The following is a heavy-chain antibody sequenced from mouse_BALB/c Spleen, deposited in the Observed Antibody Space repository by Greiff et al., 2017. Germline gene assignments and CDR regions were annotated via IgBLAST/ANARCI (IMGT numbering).Heavy chain of an antibody. CDR2: IHSNGGST. CDR3: ARDSCYSSSYVAY. D-gene: IGHD1-1*01. J-gene: IGHJ3*01. V-gene: IGHV5-6-2*01. CDR1: GFSFSSYY. Sequence: EVKLVESGAGLVKPGGSLKLSCAASGFSFSSYYMSWVRQTPGQSLELVAAIHSNGGSTYFTDTVKGRFTISRDNAKNTLYLQMSSLTSEDTALYYCARDSCYSSSYVAYWGQGTLVTVSA.